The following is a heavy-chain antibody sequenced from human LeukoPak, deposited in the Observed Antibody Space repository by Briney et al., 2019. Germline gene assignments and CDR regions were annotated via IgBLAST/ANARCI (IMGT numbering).Heavy chain of an antibody. CDR2: IYYSGST. CDR1: GGSISSYY. J-gene: IGHJ4*02. D-gene: IGHD2-15*01. CDR3: AREGSDCSGGSCYRVVDY. V-gene: IGHV4-59*01. Sequence: SETLSLTCTVSGGSISSYYWSWIRQPPGKGLEWIGYIYYSGSTNYNPSLKSRVTISVDTPKNQFSLKLSSVTAADTAVYYCAREGSDCSGGSCYRVVDYWGQGTLVTVSS.